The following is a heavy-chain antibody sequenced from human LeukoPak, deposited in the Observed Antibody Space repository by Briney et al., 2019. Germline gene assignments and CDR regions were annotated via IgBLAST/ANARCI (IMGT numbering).Heavy chain of an antibody. V-gene: IGHV3-21*01. Sequence: GGSLRLSCAASGFTFSSYSMNWVRQAPGKGLEWVSSISSSSSYIYYADSVKGRFTISRDNAKNSLYLQMNSLRAEDTAVYYCARGPYYDFWSINDANWFDPWGQGTLVTVSS. J-gene: IGHJ5*02. D-gene: IGHD3-3*01. CDR1: GFTFSSYS. CDR3: ARGPYYDFWSINDANWFDP. CDR2: ISSSSSYI.